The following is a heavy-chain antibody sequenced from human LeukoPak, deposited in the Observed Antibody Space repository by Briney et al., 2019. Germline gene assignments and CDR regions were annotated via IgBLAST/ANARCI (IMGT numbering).Heavy chain of an antibody. D-gene: IGHD2-8*01. CDR3: ASVGVMGYDAFDV. CDR1: GDSVSSNSAV. Sequence: SQTLSLTCAISGDSVSSNSAVWNWIRQSPSRGLEWLGRTYYRSKWSNDYAVSVKSRMMINADTSKNQFSLQLNSVTPEDTAVYYCASVGVMGYDAFDVWGQGTMVTVSS. CDR2: TYYRSKWSN. J-gene: IGHJ3*01. V-gene: IGHV6-1*01.